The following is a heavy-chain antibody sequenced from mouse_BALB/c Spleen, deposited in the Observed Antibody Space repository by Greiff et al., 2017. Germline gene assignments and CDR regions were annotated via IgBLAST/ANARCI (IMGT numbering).Heavy chain of an antibody. CDR1: GYTFTSYY. V-gene: IGHV1S81*02. Sequence: VKLQQPGAELVKPGASVKLSCKASGYTFTSYYMYWVKQRPGQGLEWIGGINPSNGGTNFNEKFKSKATLTVHKSSSTAYMQLSSLTSEDSAVYYCTRKKVRDYAMDYWGQGTSVTVSS. D-gene: IGHD2-14*01. CDR2: INPSNGGT. J-gene: IGHJ4*01. CDR3: TRKKVRDYAMDY.